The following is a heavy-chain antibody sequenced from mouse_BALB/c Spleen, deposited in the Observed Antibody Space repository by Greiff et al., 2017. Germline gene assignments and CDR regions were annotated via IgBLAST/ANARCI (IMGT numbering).Heavy chain of an antibody. V-gene: IGHV3-8*02. CDR2: ISYSGST. J-gene: IGHJ3*01. Sequence: EVHLVESGPSLVKPSQTLSLTCSVTGDSITSGYWNWIRKFPGNKLEYMGYISYSGSTYYNPSLKSRISITRDTSKNQYYLQLNSVTTEDTATYYCARWGYDYDEAWFAYWGQGTLVTVSA. CDR3: ARWGYDYDEAWFAY. D-gene: IGHD2-4*01. CDR1: GDSITSGY.